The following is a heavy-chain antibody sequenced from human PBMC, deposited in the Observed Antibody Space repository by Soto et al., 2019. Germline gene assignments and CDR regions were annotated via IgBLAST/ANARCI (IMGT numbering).Heavy chain of an antibody. CDR2: ISYDGSDK. CDR1: GFTFSSYG. CDR3: AKTAGYDYVWGSSGLDP. V-gene: IGHV3-30*18. D-gene: IGHD3-16*01. Sequence: QVQLVESGGGVVQPGRSLRLSCAGSGFTFSSYGMHWVRQAPGKGLEWVAVISYDGSDKYYGGSVKGRFTISRDDSKNTLYLQMNSLRVEDMAIYYCAKTAGYDYVWGSSGLDPWGQGTLVTVSS. J-gene: IGHJ5*02.